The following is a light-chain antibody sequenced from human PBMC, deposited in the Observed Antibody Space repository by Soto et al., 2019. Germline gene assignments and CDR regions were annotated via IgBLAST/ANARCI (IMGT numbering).Light chain of an antibody. V-gene: IGLV2-23*01. CDR3: CSYAGSSTLV. J-gene: IGLJ2*01. CDR1: SSDFGNYNL. Sequence: QSALTQPASMSGSPGQSITISCTGTSSDFGNYNLVSWYQQHPGKAPKLMIYEGSKRPSGVSNRFSGSKSGNTASLTISGLQAEDEADYYCCSYAGSSTLVFGGGTKVTVL. CDR2: EGS.